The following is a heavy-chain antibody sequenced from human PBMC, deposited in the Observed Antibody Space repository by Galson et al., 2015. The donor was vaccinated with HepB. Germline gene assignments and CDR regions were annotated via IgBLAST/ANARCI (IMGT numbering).Heavy chain of an antibody. CDR1: GFTFSSYA. Sequence: SLRLSCAASGFTFSSYAMSWVRQAPGKGLEWVSAISGSGGSTYYADSVKGRFTISRDNSKNTLYLQMNSLRAEDTAVYYCARDTDSGMGGMDVWGQGTTVTVSS. CDR3: ARDTDSGMGGMDV. V-gene: IGHV3-23*01. D-gene: IGHD3-22*01. J-gene: IGHJ6*02. CDR2: ISGSGGST.